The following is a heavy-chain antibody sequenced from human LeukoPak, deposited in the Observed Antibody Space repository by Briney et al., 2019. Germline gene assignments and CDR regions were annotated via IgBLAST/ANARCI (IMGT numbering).Heavy chain of an antibody. J-gene: IGHJ6*02. Sequence: GGSLRLPCAASGFTFSNYRMQWVRQVSGKGLVWVSRIKSDGTTTGHADFVKGRFTISRDNAKNTLYLQMNSLRAEDTAVYYCAREWGMDVWGQGTTATVSS. CDR3: AREWGMDV. V-gene: IGHV3-74*01. CDR1: GFTFSNYR. CDR2: IKSDGTTT.